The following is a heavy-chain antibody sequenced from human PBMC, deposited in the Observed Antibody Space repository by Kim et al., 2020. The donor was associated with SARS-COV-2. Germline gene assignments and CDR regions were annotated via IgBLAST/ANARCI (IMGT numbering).Heavy chain of an antibody. J-gene: IGHJ6*02. V-gene: IGHV1-69*01. Sequence: QGRVTITADESTSTAYMELSSLRSEDTAVYYCARDEEDRIRPYYYYGMDVWGQGTTVTVSS. CDR3: ARDEEDRIRPYYYYGMDV. D-gene: IGHD2-15*01.